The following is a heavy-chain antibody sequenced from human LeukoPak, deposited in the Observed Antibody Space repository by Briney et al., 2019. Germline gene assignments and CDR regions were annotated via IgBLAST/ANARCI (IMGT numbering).Heavy chain of an antibody. CDR3: ARGLDFWSGYHFDY. CDR2: INHSGST. CDR1: GGSFSGYY. D-gene: IGHD3-3*01. Sequence: SETLSLTCAVYGGSFSGYYWSWIRQPPGKGLEWIGEINHSGSTYYNPSLKSRVTISVDTSKNQFSLKLSSVTAADTAVYYCARGLDFWSGYHFDYWGQGTLVTVSS. J-gene: IGHJ4*02. V-gene: IGHV4-34*01.